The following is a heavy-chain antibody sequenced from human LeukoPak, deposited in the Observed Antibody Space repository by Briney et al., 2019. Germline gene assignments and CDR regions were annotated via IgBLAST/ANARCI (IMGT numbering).Heavy chain of an antibody. D-gene: IGHD3-10*01. Sequence: QTGGSLRLSCAVSGFAFGSEAMSWVRQAPGKGLEWVSTISDISTYYADSVKGRFTISRDNSKNTLYLQMNSLRAEDTAIYYCAKGDYGSGNYAYWGQGTLVTVSS. J-gene: IGHJ4*02. CDR1: GFAFGSEA. CDR3: AKGDYGSGNYAY. CDR2: ISDIST. V-gene: IGHV3-23*01.